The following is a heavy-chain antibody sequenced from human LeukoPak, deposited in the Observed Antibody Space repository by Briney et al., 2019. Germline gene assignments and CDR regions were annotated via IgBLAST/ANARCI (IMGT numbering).Heavy chain of an antibody. D-gene: IGHD2-2*01. Sequence: ASVKVSCKASGYTFTGYYMHWVRQAPGQGLEWMGWINPNSGGTNYAQKFQGRVTMTRDTSISTAYMELSSLRSEDTAVYYCARGRVVPAAIWAYYYMDVWGKGTTVTVSS. CDR3: ARGRVVPAAIWAYYYMDV. CDR1: GYTFTGYY. V-gene: IGHV1-2*02. CDR2: INPNSGGT. J-gene: IGHJ6*03.